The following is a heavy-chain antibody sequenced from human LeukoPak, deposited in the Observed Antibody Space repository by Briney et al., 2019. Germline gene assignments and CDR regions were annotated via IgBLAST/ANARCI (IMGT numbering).Heavy chain of an antibody. V-gene: IGHV7-4-1*02. CDR3: ARQLGAGYFDY. Sequence: GASVKVSCKPSGYTFTTFPINWVRQAPGQGLEWMGWINTNTGNPTYAQGFTGRFVFSLDTSVSTAYLQISSLKAEDTAVYYCARQLGAGYFDYWGQGTLVTVSS. CDR1: GYTFTTFP. D-gene: IGHD1-26*01. CDR2: INTNTGNP. J-gene: IGHJ4*02.